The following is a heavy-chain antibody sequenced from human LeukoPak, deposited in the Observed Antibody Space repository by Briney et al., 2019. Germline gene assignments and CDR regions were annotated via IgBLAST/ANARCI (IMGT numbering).Heavy chain of an antibody. CDR3: ARAPIKMVLYGDGVNWFDP. J-gene: IGHJ5*02. CDR2: INHSGST. Sequence: SETLSLTCAVYGGSFSGYYWSWIRQPPGKGLEWIGEINHSGSTNYNPSLKSRVTISVDTSKNQFSLKLSSVTAADTAVYYCARAPIKMVLYGDGVNWFDPWGQGTLVTVSS. CDR1: GGSFSGYY. D-gene: IGHD4-17*01. V-gene: IGHV4-34*01.